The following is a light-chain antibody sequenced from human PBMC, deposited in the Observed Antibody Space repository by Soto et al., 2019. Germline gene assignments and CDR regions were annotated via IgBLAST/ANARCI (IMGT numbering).Light chain of an antibody. J-gene: IGLJ3*02. CDR3: HVCDRRRDHGV. V-gene: IGLV3-21*02. Sequence: SYELPQPPSVSVAPGQTARITCGGNNIGSKSVHWYQQQPGQAPVLVVYVDSERPSGMTERFSGSHSGNTDTLTISRVEAGDEADYYCHVCDRRRDHGVCGAGTKLTDL. CDR2: VDS. CDR1: NIGSKS.